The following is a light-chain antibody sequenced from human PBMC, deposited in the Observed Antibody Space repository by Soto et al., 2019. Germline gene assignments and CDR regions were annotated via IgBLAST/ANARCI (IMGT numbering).Light chain of an antibody. CDR2: GNS. Sequence: QSVLAQPPSVSGAPGQKVTISCTGSSSNIGAGYDLHWYQQLPGTAPKLLLYGNSNRPSGVPDRFSGSKSGTSASLAITGLQAEDEADYYCQSYDSSLSGSSVFGTGTKVTVL. CDR3: QSYDSSLSGSSV. CDR1: SSNIGAGYD. V-gene: IGLV1-40*01. J-gene: IGLJ1*01.